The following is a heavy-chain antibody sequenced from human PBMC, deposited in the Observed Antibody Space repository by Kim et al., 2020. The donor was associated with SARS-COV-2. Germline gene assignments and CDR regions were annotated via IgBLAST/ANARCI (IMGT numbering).Heavy chain of an antibody. Sequence: GGSLRLSCAPSGFTFSRYWMSWVRQAPGKGLEWVANIKQDGSEKYYVDSVKGRFTISRDNAKNSLYLQMNSLRAEDTAVYYCASHDYGDYASIDYWGQGTLVTVSS. V-gene: IGHV3-7*03. CDR3: ASHDYGDYASIDY. J-gene: IGHJ4*02. CDR1: GFTFSRYW. D-gene: IGHD4-17*01. CDR2: IKQDGSEK.